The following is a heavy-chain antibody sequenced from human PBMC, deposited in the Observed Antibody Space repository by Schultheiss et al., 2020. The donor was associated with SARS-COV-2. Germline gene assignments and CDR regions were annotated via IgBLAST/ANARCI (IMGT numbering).Heavy chain of an antibody. CDR1: GGSISSGGYY. Sequence: SETLSLTCTVSGGSISSGGYYWSWIRQHPGKGLEWIGYIYYSGSTYYNPSLKSLVTISVDTSKNQFSLKLSSVTAADTAVYYCARYRPTHYYFDYWGQGSLVTVAS. V-gene: IGHV4-31*01. CDR3: ARYRPTHYYFDY. J-gene: IGHJ4*02. CDR2: IYYSGST.